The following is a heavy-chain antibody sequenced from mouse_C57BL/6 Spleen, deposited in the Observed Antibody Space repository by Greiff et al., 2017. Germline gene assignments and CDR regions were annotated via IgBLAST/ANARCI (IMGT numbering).Heavy chain of an antibody. CDR3: ARGGGYGNPDLDD. D-gene: IGHD2-1*01. Sequence: QVQLQQPGAELVMPGASVKLSCTASGYTFTSSWMHWVKQRPGQGLEWIGEIDPSDSYTNYNQKFKGKSTLTVDKSSSTAYMQLSSLTSEDSAVYYCARGGGYGNPDLDDWGQGTTLTVSS. CDR2: IDPSDSYT. J-gene: IGHJ2*01. V-gene: IGHV1-69*01. CDR1: GYTFTSSW.